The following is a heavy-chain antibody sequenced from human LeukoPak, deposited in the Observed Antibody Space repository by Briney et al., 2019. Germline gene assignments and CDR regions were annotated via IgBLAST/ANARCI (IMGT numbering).Heavy chain of an antibody. CDR1: GYTFTSYY. Sequence: GASVKVSCKASGYTFTSYYMHWVRQAPGQGLEWMGIINPSGGSTNYAQKFQGRVTMTRDTSTSTVYMELSSLRSEDTAVYYCASKYGSGRDYFDYWGQGTLVTVSS. J-gene: IGHJ4*02. D-gene: IGHD3-10*01. CDR2: INPSGGST. V-gene: IGHV1-46*01. CDR3: ASKYGSGRDYFDY.